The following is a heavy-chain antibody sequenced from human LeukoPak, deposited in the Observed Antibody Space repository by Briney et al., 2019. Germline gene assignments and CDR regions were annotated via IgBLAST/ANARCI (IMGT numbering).Heavy chain of an antibody. J-gene: IGHJ5*02. CDR1: GYTFTSYD. Sequence: GASVKVSCKASGYTFTSYDINRVRQATGQGLEWMGWMNPNSGNTGYAQKFQGRVTMTRNTSISTAYMELSSLRSEDTAVYYCARGEYSSSAGYNWFDPWGQGTLVTVSS. CDR2: MNPNSGNT. V-gene: IGHV1-8*01. CDR3: ARGEYSSSAGYNWFDP. D-gene: IGHD6-6*01.